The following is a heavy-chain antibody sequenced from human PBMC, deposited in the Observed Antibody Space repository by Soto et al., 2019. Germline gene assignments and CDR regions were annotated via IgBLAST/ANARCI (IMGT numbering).Heavy chain of an antibody. J-gene: IGHJ4*02. V-gene: IGHV3-23*01. Sequence: EVQLLESGGGLVQPGGSLRLSCAASGFTLASYTMNWVRQAPGKGLEWVSGLTGSGGDTYYSDSAKGRFTVSRDKSKNTLYLQMNSLRAEDTAVYYCAKRFPDYNSAYGLDYWGQGTPVTVSS. CDR3: AKRFPDYNSAYGLDY. CDR1: GFTLASYT. CDR2: LTGSGGDT. D-gene: IGHD3-22*01.